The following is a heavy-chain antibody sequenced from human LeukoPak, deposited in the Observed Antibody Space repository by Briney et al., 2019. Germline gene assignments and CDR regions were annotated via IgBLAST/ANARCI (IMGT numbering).Heavy chain of an antibody. CDR2: IYYSGST. CDR1: GGSISSYY. D-gene: IGHD1-26*01. Sequence: SGTLSLTCTVSGGSISSYYWSWFRQPPGKGLEWIGYIYYSGSTNYNPSLKSRVTMSVDTSKNQFSLKLSSVTAADTAVYYCARDGSGTYYGSFDYWGQGSLVAVSS. J-gene: IGHJ4*02. CDR3: ARDGSGTYYGSFDY. V-gene: IGHV4-59*01.